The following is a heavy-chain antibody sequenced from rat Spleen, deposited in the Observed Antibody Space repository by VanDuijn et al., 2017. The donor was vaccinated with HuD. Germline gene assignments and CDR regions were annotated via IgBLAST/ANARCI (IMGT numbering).Heavy chain of an antibody. CDR2: ISPGGGNT. D-gene: IGHD1-6*01. CDR1: GLNFSDYY. Sequence: EVQLVESGGGLVQPGRSLKLSCAASGLNFSDYYMAWVRQAPKKGLEWVASISPGGGNTYYRDSVKGRFTISRDNAQSTLYLQMDSLRSEDTATYYCTRDTTDYFDYWGQGVMVTVSS. CDR3: TRDTTDYFDY. V-gene: IGHV5-25*01. J-gene: IGHJ2*01.